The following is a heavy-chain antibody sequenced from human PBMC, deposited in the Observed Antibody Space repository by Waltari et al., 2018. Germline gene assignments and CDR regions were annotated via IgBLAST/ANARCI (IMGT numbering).Heavy chain of an antibody. V-gene: IGHV3-30-3*01. CDR3: AREGYTSGRAGIFDY. CDR2: MSYDGYSK. Sequence: LVESGGDVVQSGRSLRLSCVSSRSGFNNDIMHWVRQAPGKGLEWVSAMSYDGYSKYYADSVKGRFTISRDDSLNTVYLQLDSLTVEDTAIYYCAREGYTSGRAGIFDYWGQGTLVTVSS. J-gene: IGHJ4*02. D-gene: IGHD6-19*01. CDR1: RSGFNNDI.